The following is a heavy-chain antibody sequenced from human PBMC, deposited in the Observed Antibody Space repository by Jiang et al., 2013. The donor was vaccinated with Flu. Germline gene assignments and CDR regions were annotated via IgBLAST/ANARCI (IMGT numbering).Heavy chain of an antibody. CDR2: IYYSGST. CDR1: GGSISSSSYY. J-gene: IGHJ6*01. CDR3: ARQWYYGMDV. Sequence: ETLSLTCTVSGGSISSSSYYWGWIRQPPGKGLEWIGSIYYSGSTYYNPSLKSRVTISVDTSKNQFSLKLSSVTAADTAVYYCARQWYYGMDVWGPRDHGHRLL. V-gene: IGHV4-39*01.